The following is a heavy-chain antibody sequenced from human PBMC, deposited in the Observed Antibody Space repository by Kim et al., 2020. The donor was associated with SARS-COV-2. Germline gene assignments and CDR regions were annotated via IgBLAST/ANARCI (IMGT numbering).Heavy chain of an antibody. CDR2: IKQDGSEK. J-gene: IGHJ5*02. CDR1: GFTFSSYW. D-gene: IGHD2-15*01. CDR3: ARGWGGGGSCNYRGCWFDP. Sequence: GGSLRLSCAASGFTFSSYWMSWVRQAPGKGLEWVANIKQDGSEKYYVDSVKGRFTISRDNAKNSLYLQMNSLRAEDTAVYYCARGWGGGGSCNYRGCWFDPWGQGTLVTVSS. V-gene: IGHV3-7*01.